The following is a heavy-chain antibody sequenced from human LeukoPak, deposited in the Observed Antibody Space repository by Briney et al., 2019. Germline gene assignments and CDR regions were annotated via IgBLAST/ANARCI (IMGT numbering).Heavy chain of an antibody. J-gene: IGHJ4*02. CDR3: ARLFTAGYSSSWYQDY. CDR1: GYTFTTYG. D-gene: IGHD6-13*01. Sequence: GASVKVSCKVSGYTFTTYGVSWVRQAPGQGLEWMGWISTYNGNTNYAQNLQGRVTMTTDTSTSTAYMELRSLRSDDTAVYYCARLFTAGYSSSWYQDYWGQGALVTVSS. V-gene: IGHV1-18*01. CDR2: ISTYNGNT.